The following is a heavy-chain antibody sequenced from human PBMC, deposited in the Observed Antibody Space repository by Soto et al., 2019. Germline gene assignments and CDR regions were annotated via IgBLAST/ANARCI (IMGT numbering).Heavy chain of an antibody. D-gene: IGHD3-10*01. CDR2: IYWDDDK. J-gene: IGHJ5*02. V-gene: IGHV2-5*02. CDR1: GLSLSTSGEA. CDR3: GLYVSTSPAGWFDP. Sequence: QITFKESGPTLVKPTQTLTLTCTFSGLSLSTSGEAVGWIRQPPGKSLEWLALIYWDDDKRYNPTLKTRLTITKDTSKNRVVLTLTNMDPVDTATYCRGLYVSTSPAGWFDPWGQGILVTVSS.